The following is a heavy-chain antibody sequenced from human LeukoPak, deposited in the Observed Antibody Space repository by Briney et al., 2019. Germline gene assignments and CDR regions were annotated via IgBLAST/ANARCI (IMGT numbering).Heavy chain of an antibody. V-gene: IGHV3-74*03. D-gene: IGHD6-19*01. CDR3: AKYSSGWYDGNFDY. CDR2: INSDGSST. J-gene: IGHJ4*02. CDR1: GFTFDDYG. Sequence: PGGSLRLSCAASGFTFDDYGMSWVRQAPGKGLVWVSRINSDGSSTLYADSVKGRFTISRDNAKNTLYLQMNSLRAEDTAVYYCAKYSSGWYDGNFDYWGQGTLVTVSS.